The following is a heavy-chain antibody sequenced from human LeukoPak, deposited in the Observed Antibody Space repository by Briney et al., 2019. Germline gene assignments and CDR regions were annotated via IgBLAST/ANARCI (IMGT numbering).Heavy chain of an antibody. CDR2: IIPNSGGT. CDR1: GYSFTGYY. V-gene: IGHV1-2*02. CDR3: ARAAGCSGGSCYD. Sequence: ASVTVSCKASGYSFTGYYIHWVRQAPGQGLEWMGWIIPNSGGTNYEQKFQGRVTMTRDTSISTAYMELSSLRSEDTAVYYCARAAGCSGGSCYDWGQGTLVTVSS. J-gene: IGHJ4*02. D-gene: IGHD2-15*01.